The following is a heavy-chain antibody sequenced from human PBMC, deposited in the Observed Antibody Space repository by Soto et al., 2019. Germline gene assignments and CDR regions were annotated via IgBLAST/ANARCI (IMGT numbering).Heavy chain of an antibody. CDR1: GGSFSGYY. D-gene: IGHD3-16*02. V-gene: IGHV4-34*01. J-gene: IGHJ4*02. CDR2: INHSGST. Sequence: SETLSLTCAVYGGSFSGYYWSRIRQPPGEGLEWIGEINHSGSTNYNPSLKSRVTISVDTSKNQFSLKLSSVTAADTAVYYCARGKLSDYVWGSYRYHFDYWGQGTVVTVSS. CDR3: ARGKLSDYVWGSYRYHFDY.